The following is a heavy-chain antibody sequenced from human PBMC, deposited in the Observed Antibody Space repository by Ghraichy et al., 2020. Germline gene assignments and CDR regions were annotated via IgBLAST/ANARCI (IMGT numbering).Heavy chain of an antibody. CDR3: AGGSGWTPEY. Sequence: GGSLRLSWVVSGFTCSRYRMNWVRQVPGKGLEWVAIIKQDGSENMYVDSVKGRFTISRDNAKNSFYLQMNSLRAEDTGVYYCAGGSGWTPEYWGQGTLVTVSS. CDR1: GFTCSRYR. CDR2: IKQDGSEN. V-gene: IGHV3-7*01. D-gene: IGHD6-19*01. J-gene: IGHJ4*02.